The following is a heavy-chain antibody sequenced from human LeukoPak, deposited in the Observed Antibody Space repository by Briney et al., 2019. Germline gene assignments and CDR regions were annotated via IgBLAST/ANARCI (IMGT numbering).Heavy chain of an antibody. V-gene: IGHV3-30*04. D-gene: IGHD5-18*01. CDR2: ISYDGSIK. CDR3: ARVREGEDSHEFDY. J-gene: IGHJ4*02. Sequence: GGSLRLSCAASGFTFSTYAMHWVRQAPGKGLEWVAVISYDGSIKYYADSVKGRFTISRDNSKNMLYVQMNSLRVEDTAVYYCARVREGEDSHEFDYWGQGTLVTVSS. CDR1: GFTFSTYA.